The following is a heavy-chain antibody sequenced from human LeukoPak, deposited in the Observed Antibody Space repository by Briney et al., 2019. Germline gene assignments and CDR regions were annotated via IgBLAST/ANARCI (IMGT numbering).Heavy chain of an antibody. D-gene: IGHD5-24*01. Sequence: GGSLRLSCVASGFTFSSYWMSWVRQAPGKGLEWVANIKQDGSEEYYVDSVKGRFTISRDNAKNSLYLQMNSLGAEDTAVYYCAKDMWRRDGYNPLGIFDYWGQGTLVTVS. CDR3: AKDMWRRDGYNPLGIFDY. CDR2: IKQDGSEE. J-gene: IGHJ4*02. V-gene: IGHV3-7*03. CDR1: GFTFSSYW.